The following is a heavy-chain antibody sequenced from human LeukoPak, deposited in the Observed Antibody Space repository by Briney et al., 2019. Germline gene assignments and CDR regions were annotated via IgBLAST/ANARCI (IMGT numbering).Heavy chain of an antibody. CDR1: GYSFTNYW. Sequence: GESLKISCKGSGYSFTNYWIGWVRQMPGKGLEWMGIIHPDCSDTRYSPSFQGQVTISADKSITTAYLQWSSLKASDTAMYYCARLTSSWSFDYWGQGTLVTVSS. D-gene: IGHD6-13*01. V-gene: IGHV5-51*01. CDR2: IHPDCSDT. CDR3: ARLTSSWSFDY. J-gene: IGHJ4*02.